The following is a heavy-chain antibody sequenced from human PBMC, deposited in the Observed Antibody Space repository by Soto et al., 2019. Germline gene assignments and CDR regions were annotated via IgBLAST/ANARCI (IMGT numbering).Heavy chain of an antibody. CDR3: GREGIMLRGVTTEDV. Sequence: PGGSLRLSCTGSGFTFSDYLISWIRQTPGKGMEWVAYISARSTFAIYADSVKGRFTISRDDAKNSVYLQMNSLRDEDTAVYYCGREGIMLRGVTTEDVWGQGTLVTVSS. D-gene: IGHD3-10*01. J-gene: IGHJ4*02. CDR2: ISARSTFA. CDR1: GFTFSDYL. V-gene: IGHV3-11*05.